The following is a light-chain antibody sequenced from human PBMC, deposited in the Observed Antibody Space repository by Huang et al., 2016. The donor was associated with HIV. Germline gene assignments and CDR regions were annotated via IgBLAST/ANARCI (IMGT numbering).Light chain of an antibody. CDR1: QNISSN. CDR3: QQYDNWPPMYT. V-gene: IGKV3-15*01. Sequence: DIVLTQSPATLSLSPGERATLSFRASQNISSNLAWYQQKPGQAPRLLIYGAFTRAACFPARFSGSGSETEFTLTISSLESEDFAVYYCQQYDNWPPMYTFGQGTKLEIK. J-gene: IGKJ2*01. CDR2: GAF.